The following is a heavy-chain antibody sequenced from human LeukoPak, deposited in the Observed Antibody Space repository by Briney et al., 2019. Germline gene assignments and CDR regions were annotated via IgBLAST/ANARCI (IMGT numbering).Heavy chain of an antibody. J-gene: IGHJ4*02. CDR2: INHSGGT. CDR3: VRHRRIAAAGIRGYDY. V-gene: IGHV4-34*01. Sequence: SETLSLTCAVYGGSFSGFYWSWIRQPPGKGLEWIGDINHSGGTNYIPSLKSRVTISVDTSKNQFSLKLTSVTAADTAVYYCVRHRRIAAAGIRGYDYWGQGTLVTVSS. D-gene: IGHD6-13*01. CDR1: GGSFSGFY.